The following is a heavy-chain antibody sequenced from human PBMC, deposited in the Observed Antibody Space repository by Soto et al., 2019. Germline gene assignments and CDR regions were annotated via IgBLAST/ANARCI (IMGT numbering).Heavy chain of an antibody. CDR1: GYTFSDYY. Sequence: ASVKVSCKAGGYTFSDYYIQWVRQAPGQGLEYMGWISPKSGGAAYAQKFQGRVTMTRDTSISTAYMELSRLRSDDTAVYYCARAGIYDSSGYYSYYFDYWGQGTLVTVSS. CDR2: ISPKSGGA. D-gene: IGHD3-22*01. J-gene: IGHJ4*02. CDR3: ARAGIYDSSGYYSYYFDY. V-gene: IGHV1-2*02.